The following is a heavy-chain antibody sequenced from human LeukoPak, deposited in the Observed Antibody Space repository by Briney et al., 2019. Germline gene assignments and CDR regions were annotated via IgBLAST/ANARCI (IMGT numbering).Heavy chain of an antibody. CDR2: SYYSGST. V-gene: IGHV4-39*01. D-gene: IGHD2-21*01. CDR3: ARQIYCGGDCYSGFDY. J-gene: IGHJ4*02. Sequence: KPSETLSLTCTVSGGSISSSSYYWGWIRQPPGKGLEWIGSSYYSGSTYYNPSLKSRVTISVDTSKNQFSLKLSSVTAADTAVYYCARQIYCGGDCYSGFDYWGQGTLVTVSS. CDR1: GGSISSSSYY.